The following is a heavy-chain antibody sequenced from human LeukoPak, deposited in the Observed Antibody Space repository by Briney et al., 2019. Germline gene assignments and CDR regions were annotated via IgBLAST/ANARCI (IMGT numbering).Heavy chain of an antibody. J-gene: IGHJ4*02. V-gene: IGHV5-51*01. CDR3: AREVGSSSLTFDY. Sequence: GESLKISCKGSGFTFSNYWIGWVRQMPGKGLEWMGVIWPSYSETRYSTSFQGQVTISADKSITTAYLQWSSLKASDTAMYYCAREVGSSSLTFDYWGQGTLVTVPS. CDR1: GFTFSNYW. D-gene: IGHD2-2*01. CDR2: IWPSYSET.